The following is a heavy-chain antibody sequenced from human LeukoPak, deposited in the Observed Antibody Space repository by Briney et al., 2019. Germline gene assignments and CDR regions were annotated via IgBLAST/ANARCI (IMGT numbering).Heavy chain of an antibody. CDR1: GYTFTGYY. Sequence: ASVKVSRKASGYTFTGYYMHWVRQAPGQGLEWMGWINPNSGDTNYAQKFQGWVTMTSDTSIRTVYMELNRLRSDATAIYYCVRETSGMSHGLGVWGKGTTVTVSS. D-gene: IGHD3-3*01. J-gene: IGHJ6*04. CDR2: INPNSGDT. CDR3: VRETSGMSHGLGV. V-gene: IGHV1-2*04.